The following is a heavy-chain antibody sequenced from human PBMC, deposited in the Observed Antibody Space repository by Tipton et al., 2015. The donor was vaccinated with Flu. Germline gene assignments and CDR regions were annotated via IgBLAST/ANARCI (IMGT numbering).Heavy chain of an antibody. V-gene: IGHV4-59*12. D-gene: IGHD5-18*01. CDR2: IYYSGST. J-gene: IGHJ4*02. CDR1: GGSISSYY. CDR3: ARERDTGAYYFDY. Sequence: TLSLTCTASGGSISSYYWSWIRQPPGKGLEWIGYIYYSGSTNYNPSLKSRVTMSVDTSKNQFSLKLSSVTAADTAVYYCARERDTGAYYFDYWGQGTLITVSS.